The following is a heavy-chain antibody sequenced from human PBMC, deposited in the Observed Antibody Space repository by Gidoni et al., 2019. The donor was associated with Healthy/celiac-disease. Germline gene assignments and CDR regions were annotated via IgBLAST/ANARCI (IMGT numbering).Heavy chain of an antibody. D-gene: IGHD3-3*01. V-gene: IGHV3-30*04. J-gene: IGHJ6*02. CDR1: GFTFSSYA. CDR3: ARASITIFGVVYYGMDV. Sequence: QVQLVESGGGVVQPGRSLRLSCAASGFTFSSYAMHWVRQAPGKGLEWGAVISYDGSNKYYADSVKGRFTISRDNSKNTLYLQMNSLRAEDTAVYYCARASITIFGVVYYGMDVWGQGTTVTVSS. CDR2: ISYDGSNK.